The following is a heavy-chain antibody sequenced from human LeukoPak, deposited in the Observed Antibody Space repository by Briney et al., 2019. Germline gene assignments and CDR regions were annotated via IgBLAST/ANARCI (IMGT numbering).Heavy chain of an antibody. J-gene: IGHJ4*02. CDR1: GFTFSSYA. CDR3: AKGVAVASPYYFDY. CDR2: ISGSGSST. Sequence: GSLRLSCAASGFTFSSYAMSWVRQAPGKGLEWVSPISGSGSSTYYADSVKGRFTISRDNSKNTLYLQMNSLRAEDTAVYYCAKGVAVASPYYFDYWGQGTLVTVSS. V-gene: IGHV3-23*01. D-gene: IGHD6-19*01.